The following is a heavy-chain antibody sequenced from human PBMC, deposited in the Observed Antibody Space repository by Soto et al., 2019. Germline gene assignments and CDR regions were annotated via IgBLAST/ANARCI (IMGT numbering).Heavy chain of an antibody. D-gene: IGHD6-19*01. CDR3: ARDPDSSGWYNWFDP. CDR2: ISSSSSTI. CDR1: GFTFSSYS. Sequence: GGSLRLSCAASGFTFSSYSMNWFRQAPGKGLEWVSYISSSSSTIYYADSVKGRFTISRDNAKNSLYLQMNSLRAEDTAVYYCARDPDSSGWYNWFDPWGQGTLVTVSS. J-gene: IGHJ5*02. V-gene: IGHV3-48*01.